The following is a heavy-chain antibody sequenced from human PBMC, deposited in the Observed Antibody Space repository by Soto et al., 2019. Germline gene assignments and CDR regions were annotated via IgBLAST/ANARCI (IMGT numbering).Heavy chain of an antibody. CDR2: ISGSGGST. CDR1: GFTFSSYA. CDR3: ARDDGSWTYFDY. D-gene: IGHD6-13*01. V-gene: IGHV3-23*01. J-gene: IGHJ4*02. Sequence: PGGSLRLSCAASGFTFSSYAMSWVRQAPGKGLEWVSAISGSGGSTYYADSVKGRFTISRDNSKNTLYLQMNSLRAEDTAVYYCARDDGSWTYFDYWGQGTLVTVSS.